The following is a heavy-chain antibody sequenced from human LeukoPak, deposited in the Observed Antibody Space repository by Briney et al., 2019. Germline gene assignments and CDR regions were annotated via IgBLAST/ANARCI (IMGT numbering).Heavy chain of an antibody. CDR1: GVSISSYS. J-gene: IGHJ4*02. CDR3: ARVECNWSGYDAKVYYFDY. CDR2: VQYTGST. D-gene: IGHD5-12*01. V-gene: IGHV4-59*01. Sequence: SETLSLACSDSGVSISSYSWSWLGQAPGKGLEGVSSVQYTGSTTYNPSLRSRLTISADTSKSQFSLQLTSVTTADTAVYYCARVECNWSGYDAKVYYFDYWGQGTLVTVSS.